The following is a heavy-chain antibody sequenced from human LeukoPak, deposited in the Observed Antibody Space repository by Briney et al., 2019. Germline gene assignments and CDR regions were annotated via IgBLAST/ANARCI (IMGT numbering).Heavy chain of an antibody. V-gene: IGHV3-13*04. Sequence: PGGSLRLSCAASGFSFSSYDMHWVRQATGEALEWVSTIGTAGDTYYADSVKGRFTISRENAKNSVHLQMNSLRAGDTAVYYCGRVVAGYRDYYFDYWGQGTLVTVSS. CDR2: IGTAGDT. J-gene: IGHJ4*02. D-gene: IGHD6-19*01. CDR3: GRVVAGYRDYYFDY. CDR1: GFSFSSYD.